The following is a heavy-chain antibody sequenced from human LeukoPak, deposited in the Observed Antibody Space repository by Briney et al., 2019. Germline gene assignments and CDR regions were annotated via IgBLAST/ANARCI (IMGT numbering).Heavy chain of an antibody. CDR2: IYTSGST. D-gene: IGHD3-22*01. CDR1: GGSISSYY. Sequence: PSETLSLTCTVSGGSISSYYWSWIRQPAGKGLEWIGRIYTSGSTNYNPSLKSRVTISVDKSKNQFSLKLSSVTAADTAVYYCARDLVSSGRNKWDYYYMDVWGKGTTVTVSS. V-gene: IGHV4-4*07. J-gene: IGHJ6*03. CDR3: ARDLVSSGRNKWDYYYMDV.